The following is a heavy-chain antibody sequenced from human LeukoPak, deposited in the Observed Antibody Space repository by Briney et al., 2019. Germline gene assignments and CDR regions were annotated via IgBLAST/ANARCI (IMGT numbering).Heavy chain of an antibody. CDR3: AREFQGFDP. CDR2: IYSGGNT. J-gene: IGHJ5*02. Sequence: GGSLRLSCAASGFTVSDNYMSWVRQAPGKGLEWVSIIYSGGNTYFADSVKGRFTISRDNSKNTLYLQMNSLRAEDTAVYYCAREFQGFDPWGQGTLVTVSS. V-gene: IGHV3-53*05. CDR1: GFTVSDNY.